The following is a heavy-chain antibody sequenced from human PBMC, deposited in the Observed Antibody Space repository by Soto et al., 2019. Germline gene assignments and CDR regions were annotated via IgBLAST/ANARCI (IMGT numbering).Heavy chain of an antibody. D-gene: IGHD4-17*01. J-gene: IGHJ6*02. Sequence: QVQLVQSGAEVKKPGASVKVSCKASGYTFTSYDINWVRQATGQGLEWMGWMNPNSGNTGYAQKFQGRGPMTRHTSISTAYMELSSRRSEDTAVYYCARGFRYGVTYYYYYGMDVWGQGTTVTVSS. CDR2: MNPNSGNT. CDR1: GYTFTSYD. V-gene: IGHV1-8*01. CDR3: ARGFRYGVTYYYYYGMDV.